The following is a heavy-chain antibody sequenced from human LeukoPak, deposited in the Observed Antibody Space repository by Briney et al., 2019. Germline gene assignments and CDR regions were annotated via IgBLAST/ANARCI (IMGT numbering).Heavy chain of an antibody. V-gene: IGHV4-4*07. CDR2: IYTSGST. D-gene: IGHD4-17*01. Sequence: SETLSLTCTVSGGSISSYYWSWIRQPAGKGLEWIGRIYTSGSTNYNPSLKCRVTMSVDTSKNQFSLKLSSVTAADTAVYYCARERGFGDYGDYSDNNWFDPWGQGTLVTVSS. J-gene: IGHJ5*02. CDR1: GGSISSYY. CDR3: ARERGFGDYGDYSDNNWFDP.